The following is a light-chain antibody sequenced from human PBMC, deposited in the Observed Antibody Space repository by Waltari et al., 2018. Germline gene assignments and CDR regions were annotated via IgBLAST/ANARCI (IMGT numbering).Light chain of an antibody. CDR1: QSLNRA. CDR3: QHYLRLPVA. CDR2: GVS. V-gene: IGKV3-20*01. J-gene: IGKJ1*01. Sequence: EIVLTQSPDTLSLSPAERATLSCRASQSLNRALAWYQQKPGQAPRLLIYGVSTRATGIPDRFSGSGSGADFSLTITRLEPEDFAVYYCQHYLRLPVAFGQGTKVDIK.